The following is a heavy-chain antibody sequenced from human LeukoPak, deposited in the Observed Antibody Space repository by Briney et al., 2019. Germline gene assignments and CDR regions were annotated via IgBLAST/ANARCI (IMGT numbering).Heavy chain of an antibody. J-gene: IGHJ6*02. CDR2: ISSSGSTT. D-gene: IGHD3-10*01. CDR3: ARDGVSQDSGSETYYSKSYGMDV. V-gene: IGHV3-11*01. CDR1: GFTFSDYY. Sequence: AGGSLRLSCAASGFTFSDYYMSWIRQAPGKGLEWISFISSSGSTTSYADSVRGRFTISRDTAKNSLYLQMNSLRAEDTAVYYCARDGVSQDSGSETYYSKSYGMDVWGQGTTVTVSS.